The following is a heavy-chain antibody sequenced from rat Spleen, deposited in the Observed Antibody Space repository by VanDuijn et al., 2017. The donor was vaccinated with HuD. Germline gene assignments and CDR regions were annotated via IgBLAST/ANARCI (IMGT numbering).Heavy chain of an antibody. CDR2: ISSGGST. J-gene: IGHJ4*01. Sequence: QVQLKESGPGLMQPSQTLSLTCIVSGFSLTSYHVHWVRQSPGKGLEWIAAISSGGSTYYNSVLKSRLSISRDTSKSQVFLKMNSLQTEDTAIYFCTGDRHSPGVMFAWGQGASVTVSS. V-gene: IGHV2-6*01. CDR1: GFSLTSYH. D-gene: IGHD1-4*01. CDR3: TGDRHSPGVMFA.